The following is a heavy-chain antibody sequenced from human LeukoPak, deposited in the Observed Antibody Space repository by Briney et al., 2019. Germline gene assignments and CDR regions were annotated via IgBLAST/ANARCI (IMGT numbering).Heavy chain of an antibody. CDR1: GGSISSTRYY. V-gene: IGHV4-39*07. CDR3: ARDPIYTGKDYYFDY. J-gene: IGHJ4*02. D-gene: IGHD1-26*01. Sequence: SETLSLTCTVSGGSISSTRYYWGWIRQPPGKGLEWIGTIYYSGSTYYNPSLKSRVTISVDTSKNQFSLKLSSVTAADTAVYYCARDPIYTGKDYYFDYWGQGTLVIVSS. CDR2: IYYSGST.